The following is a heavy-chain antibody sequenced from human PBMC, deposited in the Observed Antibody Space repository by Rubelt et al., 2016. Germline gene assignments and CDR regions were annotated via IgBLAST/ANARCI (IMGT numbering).Heavy chain of an antibody. Sequence: LQKPSETLSLTCSVSGASISSYYWSWIRQPPGKGLEWIASFYHTGSTTYNPSLKSRVTMSVDTSKNQFSLKVRSVTAADTAVYYCARNSIGWSQMDYWGQGTMVTVSS. CDR2: FYHTGST. CDR3: ARNSIGWSQMDY. D-gene: IGHD6-19*01. J-gene: IGHJ3*01. CDR1: GASISSYY. V-gene: IGHV4-59*01.